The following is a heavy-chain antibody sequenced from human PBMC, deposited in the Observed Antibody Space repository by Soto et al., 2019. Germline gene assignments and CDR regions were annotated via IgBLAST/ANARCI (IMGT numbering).Heavy chain of an antibody. CDR3: AKTMAMVRGVKGWFDP. J-gene: IGHJ5*02. Sequence: QVQLQQWGAGLLKPSETLSLTCAVYGGSFSGYYWSWIRQPPGKGLEWIGEINHSGSTNYNPSPKSRVTISVDTSKNQFSLKLSSVTAADTAVYYCAKTMAMVRGVKGWFDPWGQGTLVTVSS. D-gene: IGHD3-10*01. CDR2: INHSGST. V-gene: IGHV4-34*01. CDR1: GGSFSGYY.